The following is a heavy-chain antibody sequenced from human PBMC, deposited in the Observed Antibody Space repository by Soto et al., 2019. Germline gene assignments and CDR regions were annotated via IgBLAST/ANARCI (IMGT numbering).Heavy chain of an antibody. CDR1: GGSFSGYY. Sequence: QVQLQQWGAGLLKPSETLSLTCAVYGGSFSGYYWSWIRQPPGKGLEWIGEINHSGSTNYNPSLKSRVTISVDTSKNQFSLKLSSVTAADTAVYYCARGRRLPRNIVVVPAAKFDYWGQGTLVTVSS. D-gene: IGHD2-2*01. CDR3: ARGRRLPRNIVVVPAAKFDY. V-gene: IGHV4-34*01. CDR2: INHSGST. J-gene: IGHJ4*02.